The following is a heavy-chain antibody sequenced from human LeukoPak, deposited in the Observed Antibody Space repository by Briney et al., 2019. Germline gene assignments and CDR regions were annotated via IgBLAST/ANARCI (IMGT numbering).Heavy chain of an antibody. Sequence: GASVKVSCKASGYTFTSYAMTWVRQAPGQGLEWMGWINTNTGNPTYAQGFTGRFVFSLDTSVSTAYLQISSLKAEDTAVYYCARGRVLDSLPGYYFDYWGQGTLVTVSS. CDR1: GYTFTSYA. CDR2: INTNTGNP. D-gene: IGHD3/OR15-3a*01. CDR3: ARGRVLDSLPGYYFDY. V-gene: IGHV7-4-1*02. J-gene: IGHJ4*02.